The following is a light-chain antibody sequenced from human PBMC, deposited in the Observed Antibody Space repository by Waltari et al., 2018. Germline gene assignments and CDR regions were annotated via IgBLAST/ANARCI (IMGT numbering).Light chain of an antibody. V-gene: IGKV3D-15*01. Sequence: EIVMTQSPATLSVSPGERATLSCRASQSVGSNLAWYQQKPGHAPRLLIYGASTRATGIAARFSGSGSGTEFTLNISSLQSEDFAVYYCQQYNKWPLTFGQGTKLEIK. CDR1: QSVGSN. CDR2: GAS. CDR3: QQYNKWPLT. J-gene: IGKJ2*01.